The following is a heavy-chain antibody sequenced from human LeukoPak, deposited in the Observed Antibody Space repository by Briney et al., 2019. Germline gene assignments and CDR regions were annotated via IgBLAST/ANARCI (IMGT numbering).Heavy chain of an antibody. D-gene: IGHD6-13*01. CDR1: GFTFSRYA. J-gene: IGHJ4*02. V-gene: IGHV3-23*01. CDR3: AKGLVAAAVDLFDY. Sequence: GGSLRLSCTGSGFTFSRYAMVWVRQAPGKGLEWVSAMRGDGGDIRYADSVKGRFSISRDNSKNTLYLQMNSLRAEDTAVYYCAKGLVAAAVDLFDYWGQGTLVTVSS. CDR2: MRGDGGDI.